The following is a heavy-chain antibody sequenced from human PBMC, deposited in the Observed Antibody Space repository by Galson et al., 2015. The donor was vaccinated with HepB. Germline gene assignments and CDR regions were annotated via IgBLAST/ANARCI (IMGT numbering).Heavy chain of an antibody. CDR3: AGISSGWYIDYFDY. V-gene: IGHV4-4*07. D-gene: IGHD6-19*01. J-gene: IGHJ4*02. Sequence: SETLSLTCTVSGGSISSYYWSWIRQPAGKGLEWIGRIYTSGSTNYNPSLKSRVTMSVDTSKNQFSLKLSSVTAADTAVYYCAGISSGWYIDYFDYWGQGTLVTVSS. CDR2: IYTSGST. CDR1: GGSISSYY.